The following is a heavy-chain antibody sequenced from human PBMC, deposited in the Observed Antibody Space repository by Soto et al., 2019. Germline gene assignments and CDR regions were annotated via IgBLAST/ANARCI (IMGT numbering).Heavy chain of an antibody. CDR3: ASPGDSCSWWFRDY. V-gene: IGHV3-66*01. D-gene: IGHD6-13*01. CDR1: GFTVSSNY. Sequence: EVQLVESGGGLVQPGGSLRLSCAASGFTVSSNYMSWVRQAPGKGLEWVSVIYSGGSTYYADSVKGRFTISRDNSKNTLYLQMNSLIAEDTAVYYCASPGDSCSWWFRDYWGQGTLVTVSS. CDR2: IYSGGST. J-gene: IGHJ4*02.